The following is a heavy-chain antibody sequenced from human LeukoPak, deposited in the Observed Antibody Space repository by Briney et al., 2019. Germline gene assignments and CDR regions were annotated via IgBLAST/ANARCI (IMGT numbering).Heavy chain of an antibody. CDR3: VRLVDPVAGPALDI. CDR2: IRSKTNTYAT. CDR1: GFTFTGSA. Sequence: GGSLKLSCAASGFTFTGSAMHWVRQASGKGLEWISRIRSKTNTYATAYAASVKGRFTISRDDSKNTAYLQMNSLKTEDTAIYYCVRLVDPVAGPALDIWGQGTMVTVSS. V-gene: IGHV3-73*01. J-gene: IGHJ3*02. D-gene: IGHD6-19*01.